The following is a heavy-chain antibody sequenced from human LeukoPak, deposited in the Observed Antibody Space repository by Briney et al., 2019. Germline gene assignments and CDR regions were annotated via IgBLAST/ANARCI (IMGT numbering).Heavy chain of an antibody. CDR2: IIPIFGTA. Sequence: SVKVSCKASGGTFSSYAISWVRQAPGQGLEWMGGIIPIFGTANYAQKFQGRVTITADESTSTAYMELSSLRSEDTAVYYCARHDCTNGVCYTDYYYYGMDVWGQGTTVTVSS. V-gene: IGHV1-69*01. J-gene: IGHJ6*02. CDR3: ARHDCTNGVCYTDYYYYGMDV. CDR1: GGTFSSYA. D-gene: IGHD2-8*01.